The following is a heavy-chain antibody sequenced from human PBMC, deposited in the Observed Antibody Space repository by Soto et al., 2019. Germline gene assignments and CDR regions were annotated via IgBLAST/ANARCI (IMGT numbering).Heavy chain of an antibody. Sequence: ASVKVSCKASGYTFTSYDINWVRQATGQGLEWMGWMNPNSGNTGYEQKFQGRVTMTRKTSISTAYLELSSLRSEDTAVYYCARGNPGWFGELKFDYWGQGTLVTVSS. CDR3: ARGNPGWFGELKFDY. CDR1: GYTFTSYD. V-gene: IGHV1-8*01. CDR2: MNPNSGNT. D-gene: IGHD3-10*01. J-gene: IGHJ4*02.